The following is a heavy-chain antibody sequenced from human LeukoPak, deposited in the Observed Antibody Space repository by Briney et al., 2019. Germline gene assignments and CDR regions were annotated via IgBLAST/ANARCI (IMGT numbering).Heavy chain of an antibody. V-gene: IGHV3-11*01. CDR2: ISFSGSPI. Sequence: PGGSLRLSCAASGFSFSDYYMTWFRQAPGKGLEWVSYISFSGSPISYGHSVKGRFTVSRDNAKNSLFLQITGLRVEDTAIYYCARAGPSSGYYRDDAFDVWGQGTLVTVSS. CDR3: ARAGPSSGYYRDDAFDV. CDR1: GFSFSDYY. D-gene: IGHD6-19*01. J-gene: IGHJ3*01.